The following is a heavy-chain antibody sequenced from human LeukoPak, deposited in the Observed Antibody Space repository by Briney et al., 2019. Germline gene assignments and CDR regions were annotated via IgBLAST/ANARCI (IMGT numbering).Heavy chain of an antibody. Sequence: PSETLSLTCTVSGGSISSYYWSWIRQPAGKGLEWMGRIYTSGSTNYNPSLKSRVTMSVDTSKDQFSLKLSSVTAADTAVYYCAREQQWLIRLYYYYGMDVWGQGTTVTVSS. D-gene: IGHD6-19*01. V-gene: IGHV4-4*07. CDR2: IYTSGST. CDR3: AREQQWLIRLYYYYGMDV. CDR1: GGSISSYY. J-gene: IGHJ6*02.